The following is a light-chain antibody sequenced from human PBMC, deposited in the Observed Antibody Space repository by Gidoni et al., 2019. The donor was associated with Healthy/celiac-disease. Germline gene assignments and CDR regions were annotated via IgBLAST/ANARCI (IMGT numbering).Light chain of an antibody. J-gene: IGLJ1*01. CDR1: SSDVGGYNY. CDR2: EVS. CDR3: SSYAGSNNYV. Sequence: QSALTQPPSASGSPGQSVTISCTGTSSDVGGYNYVSWYQQHPGKAPKLMIYEVSKRPSGVPDRFFGSKSGHTASLTVSVLQAEDEADYYCSSYAGSNNYVFGTGTKVTVL. V-gene: IGLV2-8*01.